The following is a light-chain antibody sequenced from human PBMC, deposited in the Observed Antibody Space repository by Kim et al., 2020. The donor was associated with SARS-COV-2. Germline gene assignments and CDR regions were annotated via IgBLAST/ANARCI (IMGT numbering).Light chain of an antibody. CDR1: NIGSKN. CDR3: QVWDSSTV. CDR2: RDS. Sequence: VSLGQTAWLTCGGNNIGSKNVHWYQQKPGQAPVLVIYRDSNRPSGIPERFSGSNSGNTATLTISRAQAGDEADYYCQVWDSSTVFGGGTQLTVL. J-gene: IGLJ2*01. V-gene: IGLV3-9*01.